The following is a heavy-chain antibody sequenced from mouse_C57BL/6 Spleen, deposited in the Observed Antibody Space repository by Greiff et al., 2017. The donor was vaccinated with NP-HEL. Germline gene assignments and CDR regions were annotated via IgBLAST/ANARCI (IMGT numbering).Heavy chain of an antibody. J-gene: IGHJ1*03. CDR3: AREVSYYYGSSWYFDV. CDR1: GYSITSGYY. Sequence: EVQLVESGPGLVKPSQSLSLTCSVTGYSITSGYYWNWIRQFPGNKLEWMGYISYDGSNNYNPSLKNRISITRDTSKNQFFLKLNSVTTEDTATYYCAREVSYYYGSSWYFDVWGTGTTVTVSS. D-gene: IGHD1-1*01. V-gene: IGHV3-6*01. CDR2: ISYDGSN.